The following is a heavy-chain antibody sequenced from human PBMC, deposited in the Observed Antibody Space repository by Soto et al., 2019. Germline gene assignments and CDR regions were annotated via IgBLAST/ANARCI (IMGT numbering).Heavy chain of an antibody. CDR2: IYPGDSDT. CDR1: GYSFTSYW. Sequence: PGESLKISCKGSGYSFTSYWIGWVRQMPGKGLEWMGIIYPGDSDTRYSPSFQGQVTISADKSISTAYLQWSSLKASDTAMYYCARLGGRNYYYYGMDVWGQGTTVTVSS. J-gene: IGHJ6*02. CDR3: ARLGGRNYYYYGMDV. V-gene: IGHV5-51*01.